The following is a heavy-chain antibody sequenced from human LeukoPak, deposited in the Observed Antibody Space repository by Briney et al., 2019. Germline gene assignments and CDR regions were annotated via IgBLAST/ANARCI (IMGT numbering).Heavy chain of an antibody. CDR3: AGGMYSGSFDP. V-gene: IGHV3-7*02. CDR1: GFTFSRYW. Sequence: GGSLRLSCAASGFTFSRYWMSWVRQAPGKGLEWVANIKQDGSEKYYVDSVKGRCTISRDNAKNSLYLQMDSLRAEDTAVYYCAGGMYSGSFDPWGQGTLVTVSS. D-gene: IGHD1-26*01. CDR2: IKQDGSEK. J-gene: IGHJ5*02.